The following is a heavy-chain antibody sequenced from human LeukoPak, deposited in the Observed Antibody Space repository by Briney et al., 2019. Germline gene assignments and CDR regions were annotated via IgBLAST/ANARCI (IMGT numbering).Heavy chain of an antibody. J-gene: IGHJ4*02. CDR1: GYTFTSHY. CDR2: INPSGGST. V-gene: IGHV1-46*01. CDR3: ARASSHYDSSGYYYVEAGVFDY. Sequence: ASVKVSCKASGYTFTSHYMHWVRQAPGQGFEWMGIINPSGGSTSYAQKFQGRVTMTRDTSTSTVYMELSSLRSEDTAVYYCARASSHYDSSGYYYVEAGVFDYWGQGTLVTVSS. D-gene: IGHD3-22*01.